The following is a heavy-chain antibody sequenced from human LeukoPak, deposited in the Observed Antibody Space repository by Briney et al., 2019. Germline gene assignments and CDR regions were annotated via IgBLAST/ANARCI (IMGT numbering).Heavy chain of an antibody. Sequence: GGSLRLSCAASGFTFSSYAMSWVRQAPGKGLEWVSAISGSGGSTYYADSVKGRFTISRDNSKNTLYLQMNSLRAEDTAVYYCAKDRSGIMIFGVVHDNYLDYWGQGTLVIVSS. V-gene: IGHV3-23*01. CDR1: GFTFSSYA. CDR2: ISGSGGST. CDR3: AKDRSGIMIFGVVHDNYLDY. J-gene: IGHJ4*02. D-gene: IGHD3-3*01.